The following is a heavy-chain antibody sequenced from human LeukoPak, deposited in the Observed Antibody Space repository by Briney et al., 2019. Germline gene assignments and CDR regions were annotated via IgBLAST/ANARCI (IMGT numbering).Heavy chain of an antibody. D-gene: IGHD6-13*01. CDR1: GYTFTGYY. Sequence: ASVKVSCKASGYTFTGYYMHWMRQAPGQGLEWMGWINPNSGATNYAQKFQGRVTMTRDTSISTAYKGLSRLRSDDTAVYYCARGYSSSWSFRYYYYGMDVWGRGTTVTVSS. V-gene: IGHV1-2*02. J-gene: IGHJ6*02. CDR2: INPNSGAT. CDR3: ARGYSSSWSFRYYYYGMDV.